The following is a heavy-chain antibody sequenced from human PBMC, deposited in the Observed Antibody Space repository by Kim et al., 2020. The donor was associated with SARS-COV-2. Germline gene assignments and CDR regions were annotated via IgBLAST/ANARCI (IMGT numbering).Heavy chain of an antibody. V-gene: IGHV3-30*04. Sequence: GGSLRLSCAASGFTFSSYAMHWVRQAPGKGLEWVAVISYDGSNKYYADSVKGRFTISRDNSKNTLYLQMNSLRAEDTAVYYCARDPPAYCSSTSCYDKPYYYYYGMDVWGQGTTVTVSS. CDR2: ISYDGSNK. D-gene: IGHD2-2*01. CDR1: GFTFSSYA. J-gene: IGHJ6*02. CDR3: ARDPPAYCSSTSCYDKPYYYYYGMDV.